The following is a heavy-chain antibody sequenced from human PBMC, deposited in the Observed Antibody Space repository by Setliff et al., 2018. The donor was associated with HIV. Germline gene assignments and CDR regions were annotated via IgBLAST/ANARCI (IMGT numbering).Heavy chain of an antibody. V-gene: IGHV3-48*01. D-gene: IGHD3-10*01. CDR2: ISNSGSTI. Sequence: GGSLRLSCAASGFTFNSYNMNWVRQAPGKGLEWVSYISNSGSTIYYADSVKGRFTISRDNAKRSLYLQMNSLKTEDSAVYYCSRAGGSGTFSAYYYYYYMDVWGKGTTVTV. J-gene: IGHJ6*03. CDR3: SRAGGSGTFSAYYYYYYMDV. CDR1: GFTFNSYN.